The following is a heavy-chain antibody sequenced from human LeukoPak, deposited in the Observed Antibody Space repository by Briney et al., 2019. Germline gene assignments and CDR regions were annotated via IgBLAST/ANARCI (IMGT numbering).Heavy chain of an antibody. CDR2: IYTSGST. J-gene: IGHJ4*02. Sequence: SETLSLTCTVSGGSISSGSYYWSWIRQPAGKGLEWIGRIYTSGSTNYNPSLKSRVTISVDTSKNQFSLKLSSVTAADTAVYYCARDRSGSFDYWGQGTLVTVSS. CDR1: GGSISSGSYY. D-gene: IGHD3-22*01. CDR3: ARDRSGSFDY. V-gene: IGHV4-61*02.